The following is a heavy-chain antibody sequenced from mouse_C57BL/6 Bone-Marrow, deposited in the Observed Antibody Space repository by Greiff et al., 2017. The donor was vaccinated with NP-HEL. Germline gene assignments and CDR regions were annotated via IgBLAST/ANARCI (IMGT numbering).Heavy chain of an antibody. CDR1: GYTFTSYW. Sequence: VQLQQPGTELVKPGASVKLSCKASGYTFTSYWMHWVKQRPGQGLEWIGNINPSNGGTNYNEKFKSKATLTVDKSSSTAYMQLSSLTSEDSAVYYCARGGSSDRYWYFDVWGRGTTVTVSS. J-gene: IGHJ1*03. CDR3: ARGGSSDRYWYFDV. V-gene: IGHV1-53*01. D-gene: IGHD1-1*01. CDR2: INPSNGGT.